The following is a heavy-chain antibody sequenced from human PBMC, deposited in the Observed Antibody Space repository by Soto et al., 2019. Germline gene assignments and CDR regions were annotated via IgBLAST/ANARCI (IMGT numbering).Heavy chain of an antibody. CDR2: ISGTSVYI. Sequence: PGGSLRLTCVASGFTFSNYNMNWARQAPGKGLEWVSHISGTSVYIHYADSVEGRFTISRDNAKNSVYLQMDSLRVEDTAVYYCAREGALKPFSSWGQGALVTVSS. CDR1: GFTFSNYN. J-gene: IGHJ5*02. CDR3: AREGALKPFSS. V-gene: IGHV3-21*01.